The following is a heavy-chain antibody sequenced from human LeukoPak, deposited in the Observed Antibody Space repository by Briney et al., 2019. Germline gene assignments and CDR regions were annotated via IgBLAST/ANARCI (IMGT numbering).Heavy chain of an antibody. CDR3: ARDPGTRVVTPGVIWFDP. Sequence: PVKVSCKASGGTFTSYAISWVRQAPGQGLEWMGRIIPIFGTANYAQKFQGRVTITTDESTSTAYMELSSLRSEDTAVYYCARDPGTRVVTPGVIWFDPCGQGTLVTVSS. CDR1: GGTFTSYA. D-gene: IGHD4-23*01. J-gene: IGHJ5*02. CDR2: IIPIFGTA. V-gene: IGHV1-69*05.